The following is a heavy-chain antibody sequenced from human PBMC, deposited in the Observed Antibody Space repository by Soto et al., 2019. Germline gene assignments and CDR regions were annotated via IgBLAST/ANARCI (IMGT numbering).Heavy chain of an antibody. CDR3: ARAYCSSTSCYVYFDY. CDR1: GGSFSGYY. Sequence: QVQLQQWGAGLLKPSETLSLTCAVYGGSFSGYYWSWIRQPPGKGLEWIGEINHSGSTNYNPSLKSRVTISVDTSKNQFSLKLSSVTAADTAVYYCARAYCSSTSCYVYFDYWGQGTLDTVSS. V-gene: IGHV4-34*01. J-gene: IGHJ4*02. CDR2: INHSGST. D-gene: IGHD2-2*01.